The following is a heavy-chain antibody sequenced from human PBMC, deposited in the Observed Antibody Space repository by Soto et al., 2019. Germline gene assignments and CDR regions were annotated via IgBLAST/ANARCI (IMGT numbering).Heavy chain of an antibody. CDR2: INHSGST. CDR3: AREVKGYSYGFKGYYYGMDV. Sequence: QVQLQQWGAGLLKPSETLSLTCAVYGGSFSGYYWSWIRQPPGKGLEWIGEINHSGSTNYNPSLKSRVTISVDTSKTQFSLKLSSVTAADTAVYYCAREVKGYSYGFKGYYYGMDVWGQGTTVTVSS. D-gene: IGHD5-18*01. J-gene: IGHJ6*02. V-gene: IGHV4-34*01. CDR1: GGSFSGYY.